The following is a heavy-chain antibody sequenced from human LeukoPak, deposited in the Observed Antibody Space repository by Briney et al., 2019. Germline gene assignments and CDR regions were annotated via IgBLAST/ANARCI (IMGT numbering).Heavy chain of an antibody. CDR3: ARETPSMGALGGFDI. V-gene: IGHV1-46*01. J-gene: IGHJ3*02. Sequence: VASVKVSCKASGYTFTSYYIHWVRQAPGQGLEWMGIINPSGGSTSYAQKFQGRVTMTRDRSTSTVYMELSSLRSEDTAVYYCARETPSMGALGGFDIWGQGTMVTVS. D-gene: IGHD1-26*01. CDR1: GYTFTSYY. CDR2: INPSGGST.